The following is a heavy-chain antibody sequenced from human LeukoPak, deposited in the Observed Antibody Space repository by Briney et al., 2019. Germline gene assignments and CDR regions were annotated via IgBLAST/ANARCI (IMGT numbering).Heavy chain of an antibody. CDR1: GFTFSSYG. J-gene: IGHJ4*02. Sequence: GGSLRLSCAASGFTFSSYGRHWGRQAPGKGLEWVAGVRDDGIRKYYADSVKGRFIIARDNCKNTLYLQSNSLRAEDTAMYYCARIDSYSRSEGLDYWGQGTLVTVSS. CDR2: VRDDGIRK. V-gene: IGHV3-33*01. CDR3: ARIDSYSRSEGLDY. D-gene: IGHD6-13*01.